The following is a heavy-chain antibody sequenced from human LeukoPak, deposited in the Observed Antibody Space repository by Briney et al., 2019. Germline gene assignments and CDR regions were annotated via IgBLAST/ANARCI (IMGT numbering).Heavy chain of an antibody. V-gene: IGHV3-23*01. CDR1: GFTFSSYS. CDR2: ISGSGGST. J-gene: IGHJ4*02. Sequence: GGSLRLSCAASGFTFSSYSMNWVRQAPGKGLEWVSAISGSGGSTYYADSVKGRFTISRDNSKNTLYLQMNSLRAEDTAVYYCAKAGSGSYYTPYYFDYWGQGTLVTVSP. D-gene: IGHD3-10*01. CDR3: AKAGSGSYYTPYYFDY.